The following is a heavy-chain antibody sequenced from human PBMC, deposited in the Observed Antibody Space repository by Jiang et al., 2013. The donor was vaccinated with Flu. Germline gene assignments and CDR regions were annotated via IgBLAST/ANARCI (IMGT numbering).Heavy chain of an antibody. CDR2: IYTSGST. CDR1: GGSISSGSYY. CDR3: ARGGTVVTPRDDAFDI. J-gene: IGHJ3*02. V-gene: IGHV4-61*02. D-gene: IGHD4-23*01. Sequence: SQTLSLTCTVSGGSISSGSYYWSWIRQPAGKGLEWIGRIYTSGSTNYNPSLKSRVTISVDTSKNQFSLKLSSVTAADTAVYYCARGGTVVTPRDDAFDIWGQGTMVTVSS.